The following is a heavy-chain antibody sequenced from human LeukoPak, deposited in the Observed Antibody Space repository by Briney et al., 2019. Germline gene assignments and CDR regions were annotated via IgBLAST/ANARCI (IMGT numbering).Heavy chain of an antibody. Sequence: SETLSLTCAVYGGSFNGYYWSWIRQPPGKGLEWIGEINHSGSTNYNPSLKSRVTISVDTSKNQFSLKLTSVTAADTAVYYCATLGEYYDSSGYYYNWGQGTLVTVSS. D-gene: IGHD3-22*01. CDR2: INHSGST. V-gene: IGHV4-34*01. J-gene: IGHJ4*02. CDR3: ATLGEYYDSSGYYYN. CDR1: GGSFNGYY.